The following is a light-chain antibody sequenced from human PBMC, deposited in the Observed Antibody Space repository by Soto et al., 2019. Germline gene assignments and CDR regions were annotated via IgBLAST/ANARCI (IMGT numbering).Light chain of an antibody. CDR1: HSIRTW. CDR2: DGA. V-gene: IGKV1-5*01. CDR3: QQFNDYPIT. Sequence: IGTSTGLASHSIRTWLTSYQQKPGKAPKVLIQDGARLESGVPPTFSGSGSGTEFTLAIGSLQPEDFATSYCQQFNDYPITFGQRTLLEIK. J-gene: IGKJ5*01.